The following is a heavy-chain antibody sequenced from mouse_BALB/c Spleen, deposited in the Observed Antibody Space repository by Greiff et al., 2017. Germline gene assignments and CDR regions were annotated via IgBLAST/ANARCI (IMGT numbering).Heavy chain of an antibody. CDR2: ISSGSSTI. CDR1: GFTFSSFG. CDR3: ARGGIYYGPPWFAY. V-gene: IGHV5-17*02. D-gene: IGHD2-1*01. J-gene: IGHJ3*01. Sequence: EVKLVESGGGLVQPGGSRKLSCAASGFTFSSFGMHWVRQAPEKGLEWVAYISSGSSTIYYADTVKGRFTISRDNPKNTLFLQMTSLRSEDTAMYYCARGGIYYGPPWFAYWGQGTLVTVSA.